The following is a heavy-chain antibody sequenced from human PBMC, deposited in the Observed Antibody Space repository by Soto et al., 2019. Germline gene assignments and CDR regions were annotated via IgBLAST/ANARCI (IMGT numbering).Heavy chain of an antibody. CDR2: IYYSGST. V-gene: IGHV4-31*03. D-gene: IGHD4-17*01. J-gene: IGHJ5*02. Sequence: SETLSLTCTVSGGSISSGGYYWSWIRQHPGKGLEWIGYIYYSGSTYYNPSLKSRVTISVDTSKNQFSLKLSSVTAADTAVYYCARKAYPLTTSTFDPWGQGTLVTVSS. CDR1: GGSISSGGYY. CDR3: ARKAYPLTTSTFDP.